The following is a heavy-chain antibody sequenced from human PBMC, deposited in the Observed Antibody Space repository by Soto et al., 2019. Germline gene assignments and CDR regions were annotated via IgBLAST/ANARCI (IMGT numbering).Heavy chain of an antibody. D-gene: IGHD2-8*02. V-gene: IGHV3-74*01. CDR3: ASQVVNAQRFYYYYGMDV. CDR1: GFTFSSYW. CDR2: INSDGSST. Sequence: GGSLRLSCVASGFTFSSYWMHWVRQAPGKGLVWVSRINSDGSSTSYADSVKGRFTISRDNAKNTLYLQMNSLRAEDTAVYYCASQVVNAQRFYYYYGMDVWGQGTTVTVSS. J-gene: IGHJ6*02.